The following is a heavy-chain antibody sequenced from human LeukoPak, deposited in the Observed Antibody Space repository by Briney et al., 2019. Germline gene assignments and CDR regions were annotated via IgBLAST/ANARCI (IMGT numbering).Heavy chain of an antibody. CDR2: IRKKVYGGTT. CDR3: ATLSAGTYFTFDH. J-gene: IGHJ5*02. Sequence: PGGSLRLSCTGSGXTFGDYALGWVRQAPGKGQEWVGFIRKKVYGGTTEYAASVKGRFTISRDDSKNIAYLQMNSLKTEDTAMYYCATLSAGTYFTFDHWGQGTLVTVSS. CDR1: GXTFGDYA. V-gene: IGHV3-49*04. D-gene: IGHD1-26*01.